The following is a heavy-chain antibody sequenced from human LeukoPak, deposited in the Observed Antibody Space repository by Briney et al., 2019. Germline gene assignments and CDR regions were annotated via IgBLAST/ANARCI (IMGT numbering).Heavy chain of an antibody. V-gene: IGHV4-59*08. CDR1: GGAISSYY. D-gene: IGHD2-2*01. J-gene: IGHJ4*02. CDR2: IYYSGST. CDR3: ARVIGYCSSTSCFGYFDY. Sequence: SETLSLTCTVSGGAISSYYWSWIRQPPGKGLEWVGYIYYSGSTNYNPSLKSRVTTSVDTSKNQLSLKLSSVTAADTAVYYCARVIGYCSSTSCFGYFDYWGQGTLVTVSS.